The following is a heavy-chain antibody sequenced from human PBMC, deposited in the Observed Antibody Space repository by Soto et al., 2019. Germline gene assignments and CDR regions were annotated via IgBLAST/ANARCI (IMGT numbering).Heavy chain of an antibody. V-gene: IGHV6-1*01. D-gene: IGHD2-21*01. CDR2: AYYRSKWYN. CDR1: GDSVSSKSXA. Sequence: SQTLSLTXXXXGDSVSSKSXAWXWIRQSPSRGLEWLGRAYYRSKWYNXYAVSVKGRITINPDTSKNQFSLQLNSVTPEDTAVYYCARAPXXXXRLDLDYWGQGTLVTVSS. CDR3: ARAPXXXXRLDLDY. J-gene: IGHJ4*02.